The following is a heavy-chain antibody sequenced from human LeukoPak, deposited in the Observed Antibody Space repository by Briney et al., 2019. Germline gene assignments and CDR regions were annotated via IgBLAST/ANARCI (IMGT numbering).Heavy chain of an antibody. CDR3: AKDWWGSYCSGGSCYKAFQH. Sequence: GASVKVSCKASGYTFTSYDINWVRQATGQGLEWMGWMNPNSGNTGYAQKFQGRVTMTRNTSISTAYMELSSLRSEDTAVYYCAKDWWGSYCSGGSCYKAFQHWGQGTLVTVSS. D-gene: IGHD2-15*01. V-gene: IGHV1-8*01. J-gene: IGHJ1*01. CDR1: GYTFTSYD. CDR2: MNPNSGNT.